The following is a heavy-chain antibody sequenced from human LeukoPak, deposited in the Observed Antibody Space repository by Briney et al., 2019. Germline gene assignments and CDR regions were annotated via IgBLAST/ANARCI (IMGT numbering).Heavy chain of an antibody. D-gene: IGHD2-2*01. J-gene: IGHJ6*02. V-gene: IGHV3-66*01. Sequence: PGGSLRLSCAASGFTVSSNYMSWVRQAPGKGLEWVSVIYSGGSTYYADSVKGRFTISRDNSKNTLYLQMNSLRAEDTAVYYCARFGGCSSTSCKLYYYYGMDVWGQGTTVTVSS. CDR3: ARFGGCSSTSCKLYYYYGMDV. CDR2: IYSGGST. CDR1: GFTVSSNY.